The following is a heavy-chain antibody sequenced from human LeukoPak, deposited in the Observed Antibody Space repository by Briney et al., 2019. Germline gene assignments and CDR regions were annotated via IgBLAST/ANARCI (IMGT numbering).Heavy chain of an antibody. D-gene: IGHD3-10*01. J-gene: IGHJ6*03. CDR3: ARRLGRKFGERFYYYHYMDV. V-gene: IGHV4-39*01. Sequence: SETLSLTCTVSGGSISSSSYYWGWIRQPPGKGLEWIGSIYYSGSTYYNPSLKSRVTISVDTSKNQFSLKLSSVTAADTAVYYCARRLGRKFGERFYYYHYMDVWGKGTTVIISS. CDR1: GGSISSSSYY. CDR2: IYYSGST.